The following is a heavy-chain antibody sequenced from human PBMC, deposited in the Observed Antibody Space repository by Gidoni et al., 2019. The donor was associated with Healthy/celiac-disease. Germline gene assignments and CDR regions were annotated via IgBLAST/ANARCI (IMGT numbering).Heavy chain of an antibody. CDR3: ARHIRRVSGGHYYDSSGPPGY. V-gene: IGHV4-39*01. CDR1: GGSISSSSYY. J-gene: IGHJ4*02. Sequence: QLQLQESGPGLVKPSETLSLTCTVSGGSISSSSYYCGWIRQPPGKGLEWIGSIYYSGSTYYNPSLKSRVTISVDTSKNQFSLKLSSVTAADTAVYYCARHIRRVSGGHYYDSSGPPGYWGQGTLVTVSS. D-gene: IGHD3-22*01. CDR2: IYYSGST.